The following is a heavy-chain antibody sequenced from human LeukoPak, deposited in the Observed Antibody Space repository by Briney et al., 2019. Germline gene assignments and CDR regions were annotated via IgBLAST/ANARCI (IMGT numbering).Heavy chain of an antibody. J-gene: IGHJ4*02. CDR2: IYYSGST. V-gene: IGHV4-59*12. CDR1: GGSISSYY. Sequence: SETLSLTCTVSGGSISSYYWSWIRQPPGKGLEWIGYIYYSGSTNYNPSLKSRVTISVDTSKNQFSLKLSSVTAADTAVYYCLYDSSGYLAGDDYWGQGTLVTVSS. D-gene: IGHD3-22*01. CDR3: LYDSSGYLAGDDY.